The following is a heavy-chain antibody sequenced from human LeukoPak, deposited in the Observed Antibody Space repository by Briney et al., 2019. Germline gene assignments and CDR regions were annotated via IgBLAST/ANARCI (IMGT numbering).Heavy chain of an antibody. J-gene: IGHJ4*02. Sequence: PSETLSLTCAVYGASFSGYYWSWILQSPGKGLEWIGEIFHSGTTNYNPSLKSRVTMSVDTSKNHFSLKLSSVTAADTAVYYCARHARVATHTNHLDYWGQGTLVTVSS. CDR1: GASFSGYY. CDR3: ARHARVATHTNHLDY. D-gene: IGHD6-6*01. V-gene: IGHV4-34*12. CDR2: IFHSGTT.